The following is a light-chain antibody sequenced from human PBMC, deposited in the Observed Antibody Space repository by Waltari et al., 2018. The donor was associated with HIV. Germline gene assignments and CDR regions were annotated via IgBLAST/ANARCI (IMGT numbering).Light chain of an antibody. CDR3: LQYARSPRT. CDR1: QSISNS. CDR2: DAS. Sequence: VLTQSPGPLSLSPGERVTISCGASQSISNSLAWYQQKPGQAPRLLVYDASIRATGIPDRFSGSGSGTYFTLTITRLEPEDLALYFCLQYARSPRTFGQGTKVKIK. V-gene: IGKV3-20*01. J-gene: IGKJ1*01.